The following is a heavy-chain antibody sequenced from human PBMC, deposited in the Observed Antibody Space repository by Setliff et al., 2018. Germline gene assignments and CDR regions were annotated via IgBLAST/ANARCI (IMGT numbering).Heavy chain of an antibody. Sequence: GASVKVSCKASGYTFTAYYMHWVRQAPGQGLEWMGWINPGSGATNLATGLQGRVAMNRETSISTAYMELSSLRSEDTAVYYCARAHTWSLPNDNSGYPGWFDPWGQGTLVTVSS. CDR2: INPGSGAT. CDR1: GYTFTAYY. D-gene: IGHD3-22*01. J-gene: IGHJ5*02. CDR3: ARAHTWSLPNDNSGYPGWFDP. V-gene: IGHV1-2*02.